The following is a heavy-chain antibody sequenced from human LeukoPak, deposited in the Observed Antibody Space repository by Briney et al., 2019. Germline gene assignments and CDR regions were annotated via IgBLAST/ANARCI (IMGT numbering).Heavy chain of an antibody. V-gene: IGHV4-34*01. CDR2: INHSGST. J-gene: IGHJ4*02. CDR3: ARRWLRPLALDY. CDR1: GGSFSGYY. D-gene: IGHD5-12*01. Sequence: PSETLSLTCAVYGGSFSGYYWSWIRQPPGKGLEWIGEINHSGSTNYNPSLKSRVTISVDTSKNQFSLKLSSVTAAGTAVYYCARRWLRPLALDYWGQGTLVTVSS.